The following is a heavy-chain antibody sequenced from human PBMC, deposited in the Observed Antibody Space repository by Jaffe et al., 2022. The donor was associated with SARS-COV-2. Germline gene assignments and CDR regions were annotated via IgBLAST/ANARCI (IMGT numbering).Heavy chain of an antibody. CDR3: ARTTDDYELLGFDY. CDR1: GFTFSSYA. CDR2: ISYDGSNK. J-gene: IGHJ4*02. V-gene: IGHV3-30-3*01. D-gene: IGHD4-17*01. Sequence: QVQLVESGGGVVQPGRSLRLSCAASGFTFSSYAMHWVRQAPGKGLEWVAVISYDGSNKYYADSVKGRFTISRDNSKNTLYLQMNSLRAEDTAVYYCARTTDDYELLGFDYWGQGTLVTVSS.